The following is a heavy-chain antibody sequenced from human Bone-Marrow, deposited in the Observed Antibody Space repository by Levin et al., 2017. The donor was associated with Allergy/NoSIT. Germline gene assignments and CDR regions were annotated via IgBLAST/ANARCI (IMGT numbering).Heavy chain of an antibody. J-gene: IGHJ4*02. CDR3: ARGGAFDY. CDR1: GFAVNSHY. Sequence: GESLKISCAASGFAVNSHYMSWVRQAPGKGLEWVSTIYTGETTYYADSVKGRFTISRDTSRNTLYLQLNSLRPEDTAVYYCARGGAFDYWSQGTLVAVSS. CDR2: IYTGETT. D-gene: IGHD3-16*01. V-gene: IGHV3-66*02.